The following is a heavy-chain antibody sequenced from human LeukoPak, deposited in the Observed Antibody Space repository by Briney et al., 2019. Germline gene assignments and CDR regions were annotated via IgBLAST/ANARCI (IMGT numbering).Heavy chain of an antibody. J-gene: IGHJ4*02. D-gene: IGHD4-17*01. V-gene: IGHV3-48*04. CDR1: GFTFSSYA. CDR2: ISSSGSTI. CDR3: ARDGGDYALDY. Sequence: GGSLRLSCAASGFTFSSYAMSWVRQAPGKGLEWVSYISSSGSTIYYADSVKGRFTISRDNAKNSLYLQMNSLRAEDTAVYYCARDGGDYALDYWGQGTLVTVSS.